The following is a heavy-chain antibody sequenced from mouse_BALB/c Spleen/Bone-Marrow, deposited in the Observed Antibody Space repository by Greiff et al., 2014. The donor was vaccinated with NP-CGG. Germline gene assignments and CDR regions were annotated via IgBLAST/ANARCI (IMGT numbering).Heavy chain of an antibody. CDR2: IFPGSGNT. CDR3: VSTFDY. CDR1: GYSYTSYY. J-gene: IGHJ2*01. Sequence: VQLQQSGPELVKPGASVKISCKASGYSYTSYYIHWVEQGPGQGLEWIGWIFPGSGNTKYNEKFKGKATLTADTSSSTAYMQLSSLTSEDSAVYFCVSTFDYWGQGTTLTVSS. D-gene: IGHD1-1*01. V-gene: IGHV1-66*01.